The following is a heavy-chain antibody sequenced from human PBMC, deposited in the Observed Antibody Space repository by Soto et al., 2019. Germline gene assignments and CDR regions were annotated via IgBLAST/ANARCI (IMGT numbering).Heavy chain of an antibody. Sequence: QVQLVQSGAEVKKPGSSVKVSCKASGGTFSSYAISWVRQAPGQGLEWMGGIIPIFGTANYAQKFQGRVTITADESTSTAYMELSSLRSEDTAVYYCASPFPSCGGDCTYYYGMDVWGQGTTVTVSS. CDR3: ASPFPSCGGDCTYYYGMDV. CDR2: IIPIFGTA. CDR1: GGTFSSYA. V-gene: IGHV1-69*01. J-gene: IGHJ6*02. D-gene: IGHD2-21*02.